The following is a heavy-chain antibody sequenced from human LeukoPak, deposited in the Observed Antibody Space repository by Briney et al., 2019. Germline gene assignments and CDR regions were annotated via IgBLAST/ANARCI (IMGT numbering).Heavy chain of an antibody. V-gene: IGHV1-18*01. Sequence: VASVKVSCKPSGYSFTTYGIGWVRQAPGQGLEWMGLISTDNGDTNYAPNFQGRVAMTTDTSTSTAYMELRSLRSDDTAVYYCARDGTSTDDYWGQGTLVTVSS. CDR3: ARDGTSTDDY. J-gene: IGHJ4*02. D-gene: IGHD2-2*01. CDR2: ISTDNGDT. CDR1: GYSFTTYG.